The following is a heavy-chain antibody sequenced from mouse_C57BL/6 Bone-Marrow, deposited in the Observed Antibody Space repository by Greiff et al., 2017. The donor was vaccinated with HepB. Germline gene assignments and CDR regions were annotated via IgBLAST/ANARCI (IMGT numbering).Heavy chain of an antibody. CDR2: IDPSDSYT. J-gene: IGHJ2*01. D-gene: IGHD1-1*01. V-gene: IGHV1-69*01. Sequence: QVQLQQPGAELVMPGASVKLSCKASGYTFTSYWMHWVKQRPGQGLEWIGEIDPSDSYTNYNQKFKGKSTLTVDKSSSTAYMQLSSLTSEDSAVYYCARFPYYYGSSEDYWGQGTTLTVSS. CDR1: GYTFTSYW. CDR3: ARFPYYYGSSEDY.